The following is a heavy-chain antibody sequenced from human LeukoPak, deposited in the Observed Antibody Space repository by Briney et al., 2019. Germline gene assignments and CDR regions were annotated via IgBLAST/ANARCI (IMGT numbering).Heavy chain of an antibody. Sequence: ASVKVSCKASGYTFTGYYMHWVRQAPGQGLEWMGRINPNSGGTNYAQKFQGRVTMTRDTSISTAYMELSRLRSDDTAVYYCARETHSYGTGDYXGQGXLVTVSS. J-gene: IGHJ4*02. CDR1: GYTFTGYY. CDR2: INPNSGGT. CDR3: ARETHSYGTGDY. V-gene: IGHV1-2*06. D-gene: IGHD5-18*01.